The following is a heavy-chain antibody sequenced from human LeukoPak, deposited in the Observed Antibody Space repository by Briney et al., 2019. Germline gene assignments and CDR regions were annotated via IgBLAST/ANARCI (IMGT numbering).Heavy chain of an antibody. D-gene: IGHD2/OR15-2a*01. CDR1: GFTFTNYY. CDR2: INPGTNIV. V-gene: IGHV3-11*01. CDR3: TRDPRLCDH. Sequence: PGGSLRLSCAASGFTFTNYYMTWIRQAPGKGLEWVAYINPGTNIVNYADSVKGRFTVSRDNAERSLYLHMNRLRAEDTAVYYCTRDPRLCDHWGQGTLVTVSS. J-gene: IGHJ5*02.